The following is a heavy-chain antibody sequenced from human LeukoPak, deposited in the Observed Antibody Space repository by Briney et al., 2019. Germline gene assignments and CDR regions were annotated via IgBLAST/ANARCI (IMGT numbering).Heavy chain of an antibody. Sequence: PGGSLRPSCAASGFTFGDYYMSWIRQAPGKGLEWVSYISSSGSTIYYADSVKGRFTISRDNAKNSLYLQMNSLRAEDTAVYYCARDSSGSYYYGMDVWGQGTTVTVSS. CDR1: GFTFGDYY. CDR2: ISSSGSTI. V-gene: IGHV3-11*01. J-gene: IGHJ6*02. CDR3: ARDSSGSYYYGMDV. D-gene: IGHD1-26*01.